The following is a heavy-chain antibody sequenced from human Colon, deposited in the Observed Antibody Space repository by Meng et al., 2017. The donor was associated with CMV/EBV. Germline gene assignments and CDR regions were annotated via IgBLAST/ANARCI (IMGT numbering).Heavy chain of an antibody. CDR3: ACLTGTVHY. D-gene: IGHD1-7*01. Sequence: SETLFLTCSVSGGSIDSNMYYWGWIRQPPGKGLEWVGSIHSSGTTYRNPSLKSRETLLLDKSKNQFSLKVTSVTAADTAVYFCACLTGTVHYWGQGTLVTVSS. CDR1: GGSIDSNMYY. J-gene: IGHJ4*02. CDR2: IHSSGTT. V-gene: IGHV4-39*07.